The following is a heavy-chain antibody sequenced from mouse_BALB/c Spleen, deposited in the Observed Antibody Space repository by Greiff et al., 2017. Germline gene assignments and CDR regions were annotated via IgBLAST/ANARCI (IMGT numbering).Heavy chain of an antibody. J-gene: IGHJ2*01. CDR2: ISSGGGST. CDR1: GFAFSSYD. V-gene: IGHV5-12-1*01. CDR3: ARPYYYGSSYYFDY. Sequence: EVKLVESGGGLVKPGGSLKLSCAASGFAFSSYDMSWVRQTPEKRLEWVAYISSGGGSTYYPDTVKGRFTISRDNAKNTLYLQMSSLKSEDTAMYYCARPYYYGSSYYFDYWGQGTTLTVSS. D-gene: IGHD1-1*01.